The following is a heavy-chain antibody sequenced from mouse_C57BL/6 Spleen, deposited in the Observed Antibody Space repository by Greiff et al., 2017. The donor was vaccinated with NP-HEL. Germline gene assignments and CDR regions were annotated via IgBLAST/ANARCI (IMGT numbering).Heavy chain of an antibody. Sequence: QVHVKQPGAELVKPGASVMMSCKASGYTFTSYWITWVKQRPGQGLEWIGDIYPGSGSTNYNEKFESKATLTVDTSSSTAYMQLSSLTSEDSAVYYCARSIITTGGYYFDDWGQGTTLTVSS. J-gene: IGHJ2*01. CDR1: GYTFTSYW. CDR3: ARSIITTGGYYFDD. CDR2: IYPGSGST. D-gene: IGHD1-2*01. V-gene: IGHV1-55*01.